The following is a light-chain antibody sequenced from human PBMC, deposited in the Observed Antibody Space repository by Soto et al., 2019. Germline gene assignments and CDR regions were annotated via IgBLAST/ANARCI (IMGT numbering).Light chain of an antibody. CDR2: DVS. Sequence: QSALTQPASVSGSPGQSITISCTGTSSDVGGYNYVSWYQQHPGKAAKLMIYDVSNRPSGVSNRFSGSKSGNTASLTISGLQAEDEADYYCSSYTSRSTLGVFGGGTKLTVL. CDR1: SSDVGGYNY. J-gene: IGLJ2*01. CDR3: SSYTSRSTLGV. V-gene: IGLV2-14*01.